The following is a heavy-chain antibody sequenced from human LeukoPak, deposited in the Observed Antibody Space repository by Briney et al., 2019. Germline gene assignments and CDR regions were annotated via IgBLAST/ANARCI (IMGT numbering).Heavy chain of an antibody. J-gene: IGHJ4*02. V-gene: IGHV3-30*02. CDR1: GFTFSSYG. CDR2: IRYDGSNK. CDR3: AKGKEYSSSWYVGYFDY. Sequence: PGGSLRLSCAASGFTFSSYGMHWVRQAPGKGLEWVAFIRYDGSNKYYADSVKGRFTISRDNSKNTLYLQMNSLRAEDTAVYYCAKGKEYSSSWYVGYFDYWGQGTLVTVSS. D-gene: IGHD6-13*01.